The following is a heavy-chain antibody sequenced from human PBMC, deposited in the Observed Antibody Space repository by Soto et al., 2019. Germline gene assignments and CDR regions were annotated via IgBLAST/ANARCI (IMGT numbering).Heavy chain of an antibody. J-gene: IGHJ4*02. CDR1: GFTFSSYA. CDR3: ARDEHPSYYDFWSGYQYYFDY. D-gene: IGHD3-3*01. V-gene: IGHV3-30-3*01. Sequence: QVQLVESGGGVVQPGRSLRLSCAASGFTFSSYAMHWVRQAPGKGLEWVAVISYDGSNKYYADSVKGRFTISRDNSKNTLYLQMNSLRAEDTAVYYCARDEHPSYYDFWSGYQYYFDYWGQGTLVTVSS. CDR2: ISYDGSNK.